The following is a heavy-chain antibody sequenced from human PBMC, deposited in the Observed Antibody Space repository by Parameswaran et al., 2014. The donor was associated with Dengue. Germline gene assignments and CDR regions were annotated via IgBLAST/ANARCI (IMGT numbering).Heavy chain of an antibody. Sequence: WIRQPPGKGLEWIGEINHSGSTNYNPSLKSRVTISVDTSKNQFSLKLSSVTAADTAVYYCARDSSGWYGGAFDYWGQGTLVTVSS. V-gene: IGHV4-34*01. D-gene: IGHD6-19*01. CDR3: ARDSSGWYGGAFDY. J-gene: IGHJ4*02. CDR2: INHSGST.